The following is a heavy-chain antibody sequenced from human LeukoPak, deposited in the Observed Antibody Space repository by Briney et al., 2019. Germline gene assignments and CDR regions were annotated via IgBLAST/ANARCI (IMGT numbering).Heavy chain of an antibody. V-gene: IGHV3-33*01. CDR2: IWYDGSNQ. Sequence: PGGSLRLSCAASGFSFSGYGMHWVRQAPGKGLEWVTVIWYDGSNQYYADSVKGRFTIARDNSNNILYLQMNSLRAEDTAVYYCARDWGGNSQRGGAFDIWGQGTMVTVSS. J-gene: IGHJ3*02. CDR3: ARDWGGNSQRGGAFDI. D-gene: IGHD4-23*01. CDR1: GFSFSGYG.